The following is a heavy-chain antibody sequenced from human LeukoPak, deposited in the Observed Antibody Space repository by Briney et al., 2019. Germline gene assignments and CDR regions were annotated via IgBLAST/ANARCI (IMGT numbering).Heavy chain of an antibody. V-gene: IGHV4-34*01. CDR3: ARAYRTNGVCHLLRRYYYYGMDV. J-gene: IGHJ6*02. CDR1: GGSFSGYY. Sequence: KASETLSLTCAVYGGSFSGYYWSWIRQPPGKGLEWIGEINHSGSTNYNPSLKSRVTISVDTSKNQFSLKLSSVTAAHTAVYYCARAYRTNGVCHLLRRYYYYGMDVWGQGTTVTVSS. D-gene: IGHD2-8*01. CDR2: INHSGST.